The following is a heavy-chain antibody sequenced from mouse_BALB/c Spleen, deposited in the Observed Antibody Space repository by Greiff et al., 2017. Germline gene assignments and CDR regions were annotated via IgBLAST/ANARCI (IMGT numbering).Heavy chain of an antibody. CDR1: GFTFSSFG. D-gene: IGHD2-10*01. Sequence: EVQVVESGGGLVQPGGSRKLSCAASGFTFSSFGMHWVRQAPEKGLEWVAYISSGSSTIYYADTVKGRFTISRDNPKNTLFLQMTSLRSEDTAMYYCARPTMTSYAMDYWGQGTSVTVSS. J-gene: IGHJ4*01. CDR2: ISSGSSTI. V-gene: IGHV5-17*02. CDR3: ARPTMTSYAMDY.